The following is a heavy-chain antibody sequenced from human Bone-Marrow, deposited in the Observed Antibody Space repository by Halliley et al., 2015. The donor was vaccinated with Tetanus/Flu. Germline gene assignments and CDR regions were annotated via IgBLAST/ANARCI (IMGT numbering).Heavy chain of an antibody. V-gene: IGHV3-23*01. CDR3: AKMRYIRGRVDPFDY. J-gene: IGHJ4*02. CDR1: GFTFSNYA. CDR2: VSGGGASR. Sequence: SLRLSCAASGFTFSNYAMSWVRQAPGKGLEWVSAVSGGGASRYYADSVKGRFTISRDNSKNTLYLQMNALRAGDTAVYYCAKMRYIRGRVDPFDYWGQGALVTVSS. D-gene: IGHD3-16*02.